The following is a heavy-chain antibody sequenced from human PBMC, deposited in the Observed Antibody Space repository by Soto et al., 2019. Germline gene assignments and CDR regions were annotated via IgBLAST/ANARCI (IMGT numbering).Heavy chain of an antibody. CDR2: IWYDGSNK. Sequence: QVQLVESGGGVVQPGRSLRLSCAASGFTFSSYGMHWVRQAPGKGLEWVAVIWYDGSNKYYADSVKGRFTISRDNSKNTLYLQMNSLRAEDTAVYYCARVDLGYCGGGSCYSPPFDYWGQGTLVTVSS. CDR1: GFTFSSYG. CDR3: ARVDLGYCGGGSCYSPPFDY. D-gene: IGHD2-15*01. V-gene: IGHV3-33*01. J-gene: IGHJ4*02.